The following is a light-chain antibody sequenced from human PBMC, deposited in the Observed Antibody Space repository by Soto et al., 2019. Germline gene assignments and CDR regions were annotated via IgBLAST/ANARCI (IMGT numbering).Light chain of an antibody. CDR1: SSNIGRNT. CDR2: SNN. CDR3: AAWDDSLSSPV. V-gene: IGLV1-44*01. J-gene: IGLJ3*02. Sequence: QSVLTQPPSASGTPGQRVTISCSGSSSNIGRNTVNWYQQLPGTAPKLLIYSNNQRPSGVPDRFSGSKSGTSASLAISGLRSEDEADYYCAAWDDSLSSPVFGGGTQLTVL.